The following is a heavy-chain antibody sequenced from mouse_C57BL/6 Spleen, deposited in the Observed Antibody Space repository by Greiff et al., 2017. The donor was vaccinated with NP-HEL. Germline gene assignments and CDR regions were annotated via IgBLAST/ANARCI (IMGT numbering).Heavy chain of an antibody. CDR1: GYTFTSSW. J-gene: IGHJ3*01. CDR3: ARHSYGSSFAN. Sequence: QVQLQQPGAELVRPGTSVKLSCKASGYTFTSSWMHWVKQRPGQGLEWIGVIDPSDSYTNYNQKFKGKATLTVVTSSSTAYMQRSSLTSEDSAIYYCARHSYGSSFANWGQGTLVTVSA. D-gene: IGHD1-1*01. V-gene: IGHV1-59*01. CDR2: IDPSDSYT.